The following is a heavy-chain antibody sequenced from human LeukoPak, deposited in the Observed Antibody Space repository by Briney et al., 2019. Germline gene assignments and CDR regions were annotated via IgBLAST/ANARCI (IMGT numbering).Heavy chain of an antibody. CDR1: GGSISSNNYY. Sequence: SETLSLTCSVSGGSISSNNYYWGWIRQPPQKGLEWIGNIYTTGSTYYSPSLKSRVIISLDTSKNQFSLTLSSVTAADTAVYYCAKGNPFYDYWGQGTLVTVSS. J-gene: IGHJ4*02. CDR2: IYTTGST. CDR3: AKGNPFYDY. V-gene: IGHV4-39*07. D-gene: IGHD5/OR15-5a*01.